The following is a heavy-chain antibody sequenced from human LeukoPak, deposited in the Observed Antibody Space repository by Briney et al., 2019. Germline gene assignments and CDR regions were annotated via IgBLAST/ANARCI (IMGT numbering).Heavy chain of an antibody. CDR1: GVSITTIDYF. J-gene: IGHJ5*02. V-gene: IGHV4-39*01. D-gene: IGHD3-10*01. CDR2: FSESGNT. Sequence: AETLSLTCSVSGVSITTIDYFWTLIRQPPGKGLEWIGSFSESGNTYSNPSLKTRVTLLRDTSKNQFSLMLNSVTAADTAVYFCASTYYYSSATPNWFDTWGQGVVVTVFS. CDR3: ASTYYYSSATPNWFDT.